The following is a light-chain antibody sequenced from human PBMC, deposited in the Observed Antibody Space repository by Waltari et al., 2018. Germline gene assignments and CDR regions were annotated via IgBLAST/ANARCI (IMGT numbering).Light chain of an antibody. J-gene: IGKJ4*01. CDR1: QTISGSW. Sequence: EIVLTQSPGSLSLSPGERATLSCRASQTISGSWLTWYQQKPGQAPRLLTYGASRRATAIPDRFSGSGSGTDFTLTISRLEPEDFAVYYCQQYDGSSVTFGGGTKVEIK. CDR3: QQYDGSSVT. V-gene: IGKV3-20*01. CDR2: GAS.